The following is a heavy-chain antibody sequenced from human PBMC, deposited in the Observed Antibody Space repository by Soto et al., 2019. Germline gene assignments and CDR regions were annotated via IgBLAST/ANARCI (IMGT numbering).Heavy chain of an antibody. D-gene: IGHD6-19*01. CDR2: VSSDGTNK. Sequence: QVQLVASGGGVVQPGTSLRLSCAASGFTFTTYAMNWVRQAPGQGLEWVAMVSSDGTNKNYADSVKGRFTVSRDNSKNTMWLQMDSLRAEDTAVYYWARDPDGGQWLFNYWGQGSLVTVSS. J-gene: IGHJ4*02. CDR3: ARDPDGGQWLFNY. CDR1: GFTFTTYA. V-gene: IGHV3-33*01.